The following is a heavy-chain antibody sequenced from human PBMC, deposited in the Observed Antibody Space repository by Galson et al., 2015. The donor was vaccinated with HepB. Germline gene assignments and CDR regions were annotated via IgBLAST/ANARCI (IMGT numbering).Heavy chain of an antibody. Sequence: SLRLSCAASGFTFGAYEMNWVRQAPGKGLEWISYISSNGYMIYYAGSVKGRFTVSRDNARDSLYLQMNSLRVEDTAVYYCVRDDALWPWYFDSWGQGILVTVSS. J-gene: IGHJ4*02. V-gene: IGHV3-48*03. CDR1: GFTFGAYE. CDR2: ISSNGYMI. D-gene: IGHD3-10*01. CDR3: VRDDALWPWYFDS.